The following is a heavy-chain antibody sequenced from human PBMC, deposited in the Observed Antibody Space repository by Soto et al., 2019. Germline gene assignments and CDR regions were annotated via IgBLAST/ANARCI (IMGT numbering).Heavy chain of an antibody. CDR1: GFTFGDYY. V-gene: IGHV3-11*05. J-gene: IGHJ4*02. CDR3: VRDPSRRAPPDY. Sequence: QVHLVESGGGLVKPGGSLRLSCAASGFTFGDYYMTWIRQAPGKGLEWVAYISSTGTYTNYADSVKGRFTISRDNAKNSLYLQMSSLRDEDTAVYFCVRDPSRRAPPDYRGQGTLVTVSS. CDR2: ISSTGTYT.